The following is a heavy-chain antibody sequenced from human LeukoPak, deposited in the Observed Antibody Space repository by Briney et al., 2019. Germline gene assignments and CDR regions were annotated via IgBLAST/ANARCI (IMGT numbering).Heavy chain of an antibody. V-gene: IGHV4-34*01. CDR3: ARRVLWFGS. J-gene: IGHJ5*01. D-gene: IGHD2/OR15-2a*01. CDR2: INHSGST. CDR1: GGSFTGYY. Sequence: SETLSLTCAVYGGSFTGYYWSWIRQPPGKGLEWIGEINHSGSTNYNPSLKSRVTISVDTSKNQFSLKLSSVTAADTAVYYCARRVLWFGSWGQGTLVTVSS.